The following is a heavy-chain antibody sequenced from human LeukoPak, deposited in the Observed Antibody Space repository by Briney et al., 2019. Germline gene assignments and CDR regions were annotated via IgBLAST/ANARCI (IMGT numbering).Heavy chain of an antibody. CDR3: ARAVMAAYAFDI. V-gene: IGHV4-34*01. CDR2: INHSGST. CDR1: GGSFSGYY. D-gene: IGHD3-16*01. Sequence: KPSETLSLTCAVYGGSFSGYYWSWIRQPPGKGLEWIGEINHSGSTNYNPSLKSRVTISVDTSKNQFSLKLSSVTAADTAVYYCARAVMAAYAFDIWGQGTMVTVSS. J-gene: IGHJ3*02.